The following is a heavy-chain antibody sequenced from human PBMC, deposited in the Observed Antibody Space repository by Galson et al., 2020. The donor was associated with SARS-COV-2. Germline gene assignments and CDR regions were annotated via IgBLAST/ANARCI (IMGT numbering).Heavy chain of an antibody. CDR3: ARGSYSSSWYGSEYFQH. Sequence: GESLKISCAASGFTFSSYWMHWVRQAPGKGLVWVSRINSDGTNATYADSVKGQFTISRDNAKNTLYLQMNSLRVEDTAVYYCARGSYSSSWYGSEYFQHWGQGTLVTVSS. J-gene: IGHJ1*01. D-gene: IGHD6-13*01. CDR2: INSDGTNA. V-gene: IGHV3-74*01. CDR1: GFTFSSYW.